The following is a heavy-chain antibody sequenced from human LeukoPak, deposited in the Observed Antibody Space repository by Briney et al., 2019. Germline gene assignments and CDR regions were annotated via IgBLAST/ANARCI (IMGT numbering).Heavy chain of an antibody. CDR3: ARDQKLAYCGGDCSNWFDP. Sequence: GGSLRLSCAASGFTVSSNYMSWVRQAPGKGLEWVSVIYSGGSTYYADSVKGRFTISRHNSKKTLYLQMNSLRAEDTAVYYRARDQKLAYCGGDCSNWFDPWGQGTLVTVSS. J-gene: IGHJ5*02. CDR1: GFTVSSNY. D-gene: IGHD2-21*02. CDR2: IYSGGST. V-gene: IGHV3-53*01.